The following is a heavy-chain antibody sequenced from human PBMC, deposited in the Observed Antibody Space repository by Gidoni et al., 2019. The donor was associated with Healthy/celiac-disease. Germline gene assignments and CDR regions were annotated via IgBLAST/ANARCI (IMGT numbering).Heavy chain of an antibody. V-gene: IGHV5-51*01. D-gene: IGHD2-2*01. J-gene: IGHJ3*02. CDR1: GYSSTSSL. CDR2: IYPGDSDT. Sequence: EVQLVQSGAEVKKPGESLKISCKGSGYSSTSSLIGWVPQMPGKGLEWMGIIYPGDSDTRYSPSFQGQVTISADKSISTAYLQWSSLKASDTAMYYCARTHCSSTSCYAGHHDAFDIWGQGTMVTVSS. CDR3: ARTHCSSTSCYAGHHDAFDI.